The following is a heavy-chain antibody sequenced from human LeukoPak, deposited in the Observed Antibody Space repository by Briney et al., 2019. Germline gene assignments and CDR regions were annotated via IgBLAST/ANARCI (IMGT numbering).Heavy chain of an antibody. Sequence: GGSLRLSCAASGFTFDDYGMSWVRQAPGKGLEWVSGINWNGGSTGYADSVKGRFTIPRDNAKNSLYLQMNSLRAEDTALYHCARGSSGSYFTYYYMDVWGKGTTVTISS. CDR2: INWNGGST. J-gene: IGHJ6*03. V-gene: IGHV3-20*01. D-gene: IGHD1-26*01. CDR3: ARGSSGSYFTYYYMDV. CDR1: GFTFDDYG.